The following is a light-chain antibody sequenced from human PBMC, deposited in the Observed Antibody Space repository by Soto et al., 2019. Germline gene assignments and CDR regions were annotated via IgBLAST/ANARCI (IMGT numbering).Light chain of an antibody. CDR2: DAS. V-gene: IGKV3-11*01. CDR1: QSVSSY. J-gene: IGKJ1*01. Sequence: EIVLTQSPATLSLSPGERATLSCRASQSVSSYLAWYQQKPGQAPRLLIYDASNRATGIPARFSGSGSGTDFTLTISSLEPEDFAVYYCQQRSNWSPVTWTFGQGTKVEIK. CDR3: QQRSNWSPVTWT.